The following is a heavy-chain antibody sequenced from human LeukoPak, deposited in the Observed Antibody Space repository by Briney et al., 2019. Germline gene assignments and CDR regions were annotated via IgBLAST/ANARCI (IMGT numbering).Heavy chain of an antibody. V-gene: IGHV4-4*07. D-gene: IGHD6-13*01. CDR2: IYTSGNT. Sequence: TSETLSLTCTVSGGSISSYYWSWIRQPAGKGLEWIGRIYTSGNTNYNPSLKSRVTMSLDTSKNQFSLKLSSVTAADTARYYCARVLYSSSSGWPDAFDIWGKGTMVTVFS. CDR3: ARVLYSSSSGWPDAFDI. CDR1: GGSISSYY. J-gene: IGHJ3*02.